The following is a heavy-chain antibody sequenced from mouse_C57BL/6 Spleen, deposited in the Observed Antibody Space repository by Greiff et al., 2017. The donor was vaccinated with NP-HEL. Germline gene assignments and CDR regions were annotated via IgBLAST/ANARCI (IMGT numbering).Heavy chain of an antibody. J-gene: IGHJ3*01. CDR2: IYPGDGDT. Sequence: QVHVKQSGAELVKPGASVKISCKASGYAFSSYWMNWVKQRPGKGLEWIGQIYPGDGDTNYNGKFKGKATLTADKSSSTAYMQLSSLTSEDSAVYFCARGGDGYCGYWGQGTLVTVSA. CDR3: ARGGDGYCGY. V-gene: IGHV1-80*01. CDR1: GYAFSSYW. D-gene: IGHD2-3*01.